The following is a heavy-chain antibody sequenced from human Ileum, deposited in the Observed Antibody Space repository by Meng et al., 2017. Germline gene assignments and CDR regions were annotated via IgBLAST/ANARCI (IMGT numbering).Heavy chain of an antibody. D-gene: IGHD2-15*01. CDR1: GFTFSSYG. V-gene: IGHV3-33*01. CDR3: ARDGVVAINWFDP. J-gene: IGHJ5*02. Sequence: GESLKISCAASGFTFSSYGMHWVRQAPGKGLEWVAVIWYDGSNKYYADSVKGRFTISRDNSKNTLYLQMNSLRAEDTAVYYCARDGVVAINWFDPWDQGTLVTVSS. CDR2: IWYDGSNK.